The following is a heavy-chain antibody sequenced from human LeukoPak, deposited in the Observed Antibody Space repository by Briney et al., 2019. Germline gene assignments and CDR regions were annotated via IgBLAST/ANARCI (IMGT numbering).Heavy chain of an antibody. CDR1: GGSISGYY. Sequence: PSETLSLTCTVSGGSISGYYWSWIRQPPGRGLEWIAYIHDSGTTDYNPSLESRVTISVDTPKNQFSLKLSSVTAADTAVYYCARHDTVLQGGGYDYWGQGTLVTVSS. V-gene: IGHV4-59*08. CDR2: IHDSGTT. CDR3: ARHDTVLQGGGYDY. J-gene: IGHJ4*02. D-gene: IGHD3-16*01.